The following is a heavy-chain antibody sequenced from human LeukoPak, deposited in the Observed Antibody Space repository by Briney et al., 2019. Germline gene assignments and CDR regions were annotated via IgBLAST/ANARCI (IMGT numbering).Heavy chain of an antibody. V-gene: IGHV1-46*01. D-gene: IGHD6-19*01. CDR1: GYTFTSYY. Sequence: ASVKVSCKASGYTFTSYYMHWVRQAPGQGLEWMGIINTSGGTTNYAQKFQGRITMTRDTSTSTVYMELSSLRSEDTAVYYCARFAVHRRLAVNGQFGLDYWGQGTLVTVSS. CDR3: ARFAVHRRLAVNGQFGLDY. CDR2: INTSGGTT. J-gene: IGHJ4*02.